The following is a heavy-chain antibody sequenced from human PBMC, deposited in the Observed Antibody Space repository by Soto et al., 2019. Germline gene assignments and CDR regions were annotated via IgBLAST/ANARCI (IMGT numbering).Heavy chain of an antibody. D-gene: IGHD3-22*01. CDR1: GFTFSTYA. CDR2: IGGSGGDT. V-gene: IGHV3-23*01. Sequence: GGSLRLSCAASGFTFSTYAMSWVRQAPGKGLEWVSAIGGSGGDTYYADSVRGRFTISRDNSKNTLYLQMNSLRAEDTAVYYCAKEFDTSGYYSYYYTMDVWGQGTTVTVSS. J-gene: IGHJ6*02. CDR3: AKEFDTSGYYSYYYTMDV.